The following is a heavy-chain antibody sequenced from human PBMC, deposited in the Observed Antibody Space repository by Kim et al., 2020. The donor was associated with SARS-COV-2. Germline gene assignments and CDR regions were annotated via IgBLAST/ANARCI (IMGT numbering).Heavy chain of an antibody. D-gene: IGHD2-2*01. CDR1: GFTFSSYA. CDR3: AKSVGYQSYYGMDV. V-gene: IGHV3-23*01. J-gene: IGHJ6*02. CDR2: ISGSGGST. Sequence: GGSLRLSCAASGFTFSSYAMSWVRQAPGKGLEWVSAISGSGGSTYYADSVKGRFTISRDNYKNTLYLQMNSLRAEDTAVYYCAKSVGYQSYYGMDVWGQGITVTVSS.